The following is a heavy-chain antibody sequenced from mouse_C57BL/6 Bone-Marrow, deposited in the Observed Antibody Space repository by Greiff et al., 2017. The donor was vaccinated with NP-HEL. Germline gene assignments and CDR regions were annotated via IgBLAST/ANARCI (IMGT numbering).Heavy chain of an antibody. D-gene: IGHD1-1*01. J-gene: IGHJ4*01. CDR2: IWGGGST. Sequence: VHLVESGPGLVAPSQSLSITCTVSGFSFTSYGVDWVRQPPGKGLEWLGVIWGGGSTNYNSALMSRLSISKDNSKSQVFLKMNSLQTDDTAMYYCAKHETTVVGEYYAMDYWGQGTTVTVSS. CDR3: AKHETTVVGEYYAMDY. V-gene: IGHV2-9*01. CDR1: GFSFTSYG.